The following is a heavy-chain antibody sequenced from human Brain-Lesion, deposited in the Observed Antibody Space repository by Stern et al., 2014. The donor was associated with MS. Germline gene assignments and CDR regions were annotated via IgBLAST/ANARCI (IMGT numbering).Heavy chain of an antibody. Sequence: VQLVESGPGLVKPSETLSLTCTVSGGSISSSTYYWAWIRQPPGKGLEWIGNIYYSGFTYYNTSLKSRVTIYVNMSKNQFSLKLSSVTAADTAIYYCARHDSVPRPSQLYSARDRGPGYFDYWGQGTLVTVSS. CDR2: IYYSGFT. V-gene: IGHV4-39*01. D-gene: IGHD1-26*01. CDR1: GGSISSSTYY. J-gene: IGHJ4*02. CDR3: ARHDSVPRPSQLYSARDRGPGYFDY.